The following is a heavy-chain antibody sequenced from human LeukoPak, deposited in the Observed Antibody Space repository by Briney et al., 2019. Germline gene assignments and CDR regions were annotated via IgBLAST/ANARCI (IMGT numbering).Heavy chain of an antibody. CDR3: AKAPIPYYDFWSGYTFDY. V-gene: IGHV3-9*01. D-gene: IGHD3-3*01. CDR2: ISWNSGSI. Sequence: PGGSLRLSCAASGFTFDDYAVHWVRQAPGKGLEWVSGISWNSGSIGYADSVKGRFTISRDNAKNSLYLQMNSLRAEDTALYYCAKAPIPYYDFWSGYTFDYWGQGTLVTVSS. J-gene: IGHJ4*02. CDR1: GFTFDDYA.